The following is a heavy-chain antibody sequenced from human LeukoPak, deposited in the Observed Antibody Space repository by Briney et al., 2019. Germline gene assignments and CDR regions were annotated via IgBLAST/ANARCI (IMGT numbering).Heavy chain of an antibody. D-gene: IGHD3-22*01. CDR3: ARERGITMIVYDY. CDR2: IIPIFGTA. V-gene: IGHV1-69*05. J-gene: IGHJ4*02. CDR1: GGTFSSYA. Sequence: ASVKVSCKASGGTFSSYAISWVRQAPGQGLEWRGRIIPIFGTANYAQKFQGRVTITTDESTSTAYMELSSLRSEDTAVYYCARERGITMIVYDYRGQGTLVTVSS.